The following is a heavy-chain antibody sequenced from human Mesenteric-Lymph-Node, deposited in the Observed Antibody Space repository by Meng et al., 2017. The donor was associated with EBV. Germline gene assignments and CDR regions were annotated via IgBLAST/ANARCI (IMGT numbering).Heavy chain of an antibody. CDR2: MNPNSGNT. J-gene: IGHJ5*02. CDR3: ARGDYVLSGWFDP. Sequence: QVLLVQSGAEGKKPGASVKVFCKASGYTFTSYDINWVRQSTGQGLEWMGWMNPNSGNTGYAQKFQGRVTMTRNTSISTAYMELSSLRSEDTAVYYCARGDYVLSGWFDPWGQGTLVTVSS. V-gene: IGHV1-8*01. D-gene: IGHD2/OR15-2a*01. CDR1: GYTFTSYD.